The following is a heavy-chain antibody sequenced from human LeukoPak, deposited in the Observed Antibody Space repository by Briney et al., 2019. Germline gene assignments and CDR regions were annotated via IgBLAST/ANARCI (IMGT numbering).Heavy chain of an antibody. CDR1: GFTVSSKY. D-gene: IGHD6-13*01. V-gene: IGHV3-23*01. Sequence: GGSLRLSCAASGFTVSSKYMSWVRQAPGKGLEWVSAISGSGGSTYYADSVKGRFTISRDNSKNTLYLQMNSLRAEDTAVYYCAKGIAAAGGHWGQGTMVTVSS. J-gene: IGHJ3*01. CDR3: AKGIAAAGGH. CDR2: ISGSGGST.